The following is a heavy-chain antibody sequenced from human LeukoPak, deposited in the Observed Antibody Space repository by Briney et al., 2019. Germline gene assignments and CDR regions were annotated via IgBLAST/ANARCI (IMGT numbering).Heavy chain of an antibody. J-gene: IGHJ6*03. CDR1: GYTFTGYY. Sequence: GASVKVSCKASGYTFTGYYIHWVRQAPGQGLEWMGWISAYNGNTNYAQKLQGRVTMTTDTSTSTAYMELRSLRSDDTAVYYCARVGYYDSSGYYATYYYYYMDVWGKGTTVTVSS. D-gene: IGHD3-22*01. CDR2: ISAYNGNT. CDR3: ARVGYYDSSGYYATYYYYYMDV. V-gene: IGHV1-18*04.